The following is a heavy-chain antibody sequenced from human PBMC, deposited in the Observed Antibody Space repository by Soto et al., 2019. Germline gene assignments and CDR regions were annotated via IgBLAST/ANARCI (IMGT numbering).Heavy chain of an antibody. CDR2: MYYSGNT. CDR1: GGFISSSPYY. Sequence: SETLSLTCSVAGGFISSSPYYWAWIRQPPGKELEWIGSMYYSGNTYYNPSLKSRVTISVDTSNNQFSLQLTSVTASDTAVYQCVFAWVGDNQEHSNGYYYFDYWGQGALVTVSS. J-gene: IGHJ4*02. D-gene: IGHD3-22*01. CDR3: VFAWVGDNQEHSNGYYYFDY. V-gene: IGHV4-39*01.